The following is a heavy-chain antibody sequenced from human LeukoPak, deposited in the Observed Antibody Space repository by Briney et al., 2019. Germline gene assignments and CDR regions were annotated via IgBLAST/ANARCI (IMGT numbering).Heavy chain of an antibody. CDR1: GYSFSGYS. CDR3: ARDHQVKDV. Sequence: ASVKVSCKASGYSFSGYSIHWLRQPPGQGLEWMGWINPNTGASNFAHKFQGRATMTRDTSISTAYMELSRLKSDDTAVYYCARDHQVKDVWGQGTTVTVSS. J-gene: IGHJ6*02. CDR2: INPNTGAS. V-gene: IGHV1-2*02.